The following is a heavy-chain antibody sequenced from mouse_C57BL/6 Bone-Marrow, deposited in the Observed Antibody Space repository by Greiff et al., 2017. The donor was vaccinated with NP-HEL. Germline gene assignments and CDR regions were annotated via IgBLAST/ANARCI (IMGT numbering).Heavy chain of an antibody. V-gene: IGHV1-81*01. J-gene: IGHJ4*01. CDR2: IYPRSGNT. CDR1: GYTFTSYG. D-gene: IGHD1-1*01. Sequence: VQLQQSGAELARPGASVKLSYKASGYTFTSYGISWVKQRTGQGLEWIGEIYPRSGNTYYNEKFKGKATLTADKSSSTAYMELRSLTSGDSAVYVCARGGAVGGAMDYWGQGTSVTVSS. CDR3: ARGGAVGGAMDY.